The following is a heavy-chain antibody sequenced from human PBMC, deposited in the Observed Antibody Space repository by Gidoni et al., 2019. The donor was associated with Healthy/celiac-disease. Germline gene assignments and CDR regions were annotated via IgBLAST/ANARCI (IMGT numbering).Heavy chain of an antibody. V-gene: IGHV4-31*03. J-gene: IGHJ6*02. CDR1: GGSISSGGYY. CDR3: ARCWPVLVKDYYGMDV. CDR2: IYYSGST. Sequence: QVQLQESGPGLVKPSQTLSLTCTVSGGSISSGGYYWSWIRQHPGKGLEWIGYIYYSGSTYYNPSLKSRVTISVDTSKNQFSLKLSSVTAADTAVYYCARCWPVLVKDYYGMDVWGQGTTVTVSS.